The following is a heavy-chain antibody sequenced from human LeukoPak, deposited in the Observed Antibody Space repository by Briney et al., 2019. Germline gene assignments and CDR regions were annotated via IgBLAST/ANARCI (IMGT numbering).Heavy chain of an antibody. J-gene: IGHJ6*02. V-gene: IGHV3-48*02. CDR2: ISSSSSTI. Sequence: PGGSLRLSCAASGFIFSSYEMNWVRQAPGKGLEWVSYISSSSSTIYYADSVKGRFTISRDNAKNSLYLQMNSLRDEDTAVYYCARENTHGSGSYYILYYYYYYGMDVWGQGTTVTVSS. CDR1: GFIFSSYE. CDR3: ARENTHGSGSYYILYYYYYYGMDV. D-gene: IGHD3-10*01.